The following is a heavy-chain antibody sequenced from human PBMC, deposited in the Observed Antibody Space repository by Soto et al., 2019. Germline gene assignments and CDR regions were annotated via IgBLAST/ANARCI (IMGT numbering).Heavy chain of an antibody. D-gene: IGHD6-13*01. Sequence: QVQLVQSGAEVKKPGASVKVSCKASGYTFTSYGISWVRQAPGQGLEWMGWISAYNGNTNYAQKLQGRVTMTTDTSTSTAYNELRSLRSDDTAVYYCARDGSSLNYYLYYCMDVWGQGTTVTVSS. CDR3: ARDGSSLNYYLYYCMDV. CDR1: GYTFTSYG. CDR2: ISAYNGNT. V-gene: IGHV1-18*04. J-gene: IGHJ6*02.